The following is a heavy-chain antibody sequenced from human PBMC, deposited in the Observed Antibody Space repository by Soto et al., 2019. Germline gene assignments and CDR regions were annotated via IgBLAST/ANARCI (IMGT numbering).Heavy chain of an antibody. J-gene: IGHJ6*02. Sequence: QVQLVQSGAEVKKPGSSVKVSCKASGGTFSSYTISWVRQAPGQGLEWMGRIIPILGIANYAQKFQGRVKINADKSTRTADMELSSMRSEDTAVYYSAREEGSWYESSGESEAGYDGMDVWGQGTTVTVSS. CDR1: GGTFSSYT. V-gene: IGHV1-69*08. CDR3: AREEGSWYESSGESEAGYDGMDV. CDR2: IIPILGIA. D-gene: IGHD3-22*01.